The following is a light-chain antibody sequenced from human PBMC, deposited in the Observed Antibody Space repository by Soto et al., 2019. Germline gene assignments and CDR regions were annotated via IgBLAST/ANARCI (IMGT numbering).Light chain of an antibody. V-gene: IGLV2-23*01. Sequence: QSVLTQPASVSGSPGQSITISCTGTSSDVGSYNLVSWYQQHPGKAPQLMIYEGRKRPSGVSNRFSGSKSGNTASLTISGLQAEDEADYYCCSYAGSSNWVFGGGTKLTVL. CDR1: SSDVGSYNL. J-gene: IGLJ3*02. CDR3: CSYAGSSNWV. CDR2: EGR.